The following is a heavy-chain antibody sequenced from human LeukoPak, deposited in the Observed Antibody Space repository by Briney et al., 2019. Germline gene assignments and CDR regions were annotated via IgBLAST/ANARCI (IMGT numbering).Heavy chain of an antibody. Sequence: ASVEVSCKACGYTFTSYGISWVRQAPGQGLEWMGWISSYNGNTNYAQKLQGRLTMTTDTSTSTAYMELRSLRSDDTAVYYCARELSMVRGVVYYGMDVWGQGTTVTVSS. D-gene: IGHD3-10*01. CDR3: ARELSMVRGVVYYGMDV. J-gene: IGHJ6*02. CDR1: GYTFTSYG. V-gene: IGHV1-18*01. CDR2: ISSYNGNT.